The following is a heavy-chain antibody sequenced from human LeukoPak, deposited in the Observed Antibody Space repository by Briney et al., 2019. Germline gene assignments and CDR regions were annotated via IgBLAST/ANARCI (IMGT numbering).Heavy chain of an antibody. CDR1: GFTFDDYA. J-gene: IGHJ5*02. V-gene: IGHV3-9*01. Sequence: GRSLRLSCAASGFTFDDYAMHWVRHAPGKGLEWVSGISWNSGSIGYADSVKGRFTISRDNSKNTVYLQMDSLRAEDTAVYYCANSRGHGSGNLWGQGTLVTVSS. CDR2: ISWNSGSI. D-gene: IGHD3-10*01. CDR3: ANSRGHGSGNL.